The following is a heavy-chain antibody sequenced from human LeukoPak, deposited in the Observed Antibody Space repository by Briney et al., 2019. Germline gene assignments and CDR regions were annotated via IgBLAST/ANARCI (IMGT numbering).Heavy chain of an antibody. Sequence: PGGSLRLSCATSGFTFSSYIMNWVRQAPGKGLEWVSGISGSDGSTYYADSVKGRFTISRDNSKNTLYLQMNSLRVEDTAVYYCAKDPPGAGPDFDCWGQGTLVTVPS. J-gene: IGHJ4*02. D-gene: IGHD6-19*01. CDR2: ISGSDGST. CDR1: GFTFSSYI. V-gene: IGHV3-23*01. CDR3: AKDPPGAGPDFDC.